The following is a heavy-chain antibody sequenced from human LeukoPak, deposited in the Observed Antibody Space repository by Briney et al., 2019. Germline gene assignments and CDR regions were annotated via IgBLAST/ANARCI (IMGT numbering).Heavy chain of an antibody. CDR1: GGTFSSYA. Sequence: ASVKVSCKASGGTFSSYAINWVRRAPGQGLEWMGGLIPIFGTANYAQKFQGRVTITADESTSTAYMELSGLRSEDTAVYYCARATYYYDSSGYWHFDYWGQGTLVTVSS. J-gene: IGHJ4*02. V-gene: IGHV1-69*13. CDR2: LIPIFGTA. D-gene: IGHD3-22*01. CDR3: ARATYYYDSSGYWHFDY.